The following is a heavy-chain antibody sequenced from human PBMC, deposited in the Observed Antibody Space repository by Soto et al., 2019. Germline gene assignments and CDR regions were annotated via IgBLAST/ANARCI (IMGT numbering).Heavy chain of an antibody. CDR3: ARVNPGYSYVKY. CDR2: INSDGSTT. Sequence: EVQLVESGGGLVQPGGSLRLSCAASGFTFSSYWMLWVRQAPGKGLVWVSRINSDGSTTSYADSLKGRFTISRDNAKNTLYLQMNSLRAEDKAVYYCARVNPGYSYVKYWGQGTLVTVSS. V-gene: IGHV3-74*01. CDR1: GFTFSSYW. D-gene: IGHD5-18*01. J-gene: IGHJ4*02.